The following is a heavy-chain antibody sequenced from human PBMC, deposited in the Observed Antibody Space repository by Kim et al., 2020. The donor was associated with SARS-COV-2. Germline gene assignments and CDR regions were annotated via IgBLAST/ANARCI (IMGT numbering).Heavy chain of an antibody. D-gene: IGHD4-17*01. CDR2: TYYRSKWYN. CDR3: ARDSRWGPTDYYYGMDV. Sequence: SQTLSLTCAISGDSVSSNSAAWNWIRQSPSRGLEWLGRTYYRSKWYNDYAVSVKSRITINPDTSKNQFSLQLNSVTPEDTAVYYCARDSRWGPTDYYYGMDVWGQGTTVTVSS. CDR1: GDSVSSNSAA. V-gene: IGHV6-1*01. J-gene: IGHJ6*02.